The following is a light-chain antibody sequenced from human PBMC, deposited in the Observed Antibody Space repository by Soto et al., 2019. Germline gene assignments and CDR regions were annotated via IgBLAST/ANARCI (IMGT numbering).Light chain of an antibody. V-gene: IGLV2-14*01. CDR2: QVT. Sequence: SVLTQPASVSGSLDMSNTISCTGTTRDIAGYNYISWYPQLPGKAPKLMLYQVTIRPSGFSNRFSGYKDGNTASLTLSGLQAKDEADYYCTSFSSATSLYVFGAGTKVSVL. J-gene: IGLJ1*01. CDR3: TSFSSATSLYV. CDR1: TRDIAGYNY.